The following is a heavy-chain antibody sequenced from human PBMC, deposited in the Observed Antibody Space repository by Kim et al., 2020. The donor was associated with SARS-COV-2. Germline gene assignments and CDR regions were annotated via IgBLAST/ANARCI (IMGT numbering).Heavy chain of an antibody. CDR3: ARALALGELSLDY. Sequence: SETLSLTCTVSGGSISSGGYYWSWIRQHPGKGLEWIGYIYYSGSTYYNPSLKSRVTISVDTSKNQFSLKLSSVTAADTAVYYCARALALGELSLDYWGQGTLVTVSS. J-gene: IGHJ4*02. D-gene: IGHD3-16*02. CDR2: IYYSGST. V-gene: IGHV4-31*03. CDR1: GGSISSGGYY.